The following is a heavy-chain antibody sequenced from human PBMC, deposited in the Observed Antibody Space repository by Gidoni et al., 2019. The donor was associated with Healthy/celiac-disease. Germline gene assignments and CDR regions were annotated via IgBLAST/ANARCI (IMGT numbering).Heavy chain of an antibody. J-gene: IGHJ1*01. V-gene: IGHV3-43D*04. CDR2: ISWDSGSR. D-gene: IGHD4-17*01. CDR3: AKEGYGGIKSGGFQH. CDR1: GFTFDDYA. Sequence: EVQLVESGGVVVQPGGSLRLSCAASGFTFDDYAMHWVRQATGKGLEWVSLISWDSGSRNYADSVKGRFTISRDNSKNSLYLQMNSLRAEDTALYYCAKEGYGGIKSGGFQHWGQGTLVTVSS.